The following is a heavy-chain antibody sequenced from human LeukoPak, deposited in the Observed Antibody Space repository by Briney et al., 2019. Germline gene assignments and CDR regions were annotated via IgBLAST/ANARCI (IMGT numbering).Heavy chain of an antibody. CDR2: INHSGST. CDR1: GGSFSGYY. Sequence: SETLSLTCAVYGGSFSGYYWSWIRQPPGKGLGWIGEINHSGSTNYNPSLKSRVTISVDTSKNQFSLKLSSVTAADTAVYYCARAAITHFDYWGQGTLVTVSS. J-gene: IGHJ4*02. CDR3: ARAAITHFDY. V-gene: IGHV4-34*01. D-gene: IGHD5-18*01.